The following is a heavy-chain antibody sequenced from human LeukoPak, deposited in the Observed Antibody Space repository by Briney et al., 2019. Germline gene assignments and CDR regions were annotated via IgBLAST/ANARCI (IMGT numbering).Heavy chain of an antibody. Sequence: PSQTLSLTCAVYGGSFSGYYWSWIRQPPGKGLEWIGEINHSGSTNYNPSLKSRVTISVDTSKNQFSLKLSSVTAADTAVYYCVRGFGWLVQGWFDPWGQGTLVTVSS. D-gene: IGHD6-19*01. CDR1: GGSFSGYY. J-gene: IGHJ5*02. V-gene: IGHV4-34*01. CDR3: VRGFGWLVQGWFDP. CDR2: INHSGST.